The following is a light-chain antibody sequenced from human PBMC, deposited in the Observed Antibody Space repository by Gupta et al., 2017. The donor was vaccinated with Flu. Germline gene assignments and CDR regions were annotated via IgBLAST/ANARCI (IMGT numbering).Light chain of an antibody. J-gene: IGKJ3*01. CDR2: DAS. Sequence: ASVGDRVAITCQANEDISKYLNWYQQKPGKAPKLLIYDASNLETGVPSRFSGTRSGIEFTLTISSLQAEDTATYYCQQYDYGPHFTFGPGT. CDR1: EDISKY. CDR3: QQYDYGPHFT. V-gene: IGKV1-33*01.